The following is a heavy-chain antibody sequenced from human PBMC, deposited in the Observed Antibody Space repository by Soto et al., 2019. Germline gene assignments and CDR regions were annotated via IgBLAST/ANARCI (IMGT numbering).Heavy chain of an antibody. CDR2: IIPIFGTA. V-gene: IGHV1-69*13. D-gene: IGHD3-10*01. CDR1: GGTFSSYA. Sequence: SVKVSCKASGGTFSSYAISWVRQAPGQGLEWMGGIIPIFGTANYAQKFQGRVTITADESTSTAYMELSSLRSEDTAVYYCSLWFGELLYFDYWGQGTLVTVSS. J-gene: IGHJ4*02. CDR3: SLWFGELLYFDY.